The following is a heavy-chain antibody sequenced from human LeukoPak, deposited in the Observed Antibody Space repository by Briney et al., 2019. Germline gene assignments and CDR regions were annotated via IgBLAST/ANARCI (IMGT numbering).Heavy chain of an antibody. J-gene: IGHJ1*01. CDR2: IRGSGDRL. CDR3: ARLAVAGQYTDN. Sequence: SGGSLRLSCGASGFTFSSYEMNWVRQAPGKGLEWVSHIRGSGDRLYYVDSVRGRFTISRDNARNSLYLQMNSLRAEDTAIHYCARLAVAGQYTDNWGQGDLVTVSS. D-gene: IGHD6-19*01. CDR1: GFTFSSYE. V-gene: IGHV3-48*03.